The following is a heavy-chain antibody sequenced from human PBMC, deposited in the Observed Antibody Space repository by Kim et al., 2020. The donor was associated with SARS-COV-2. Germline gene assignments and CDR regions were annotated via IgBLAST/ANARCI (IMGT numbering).Heavy chain of an antibody. V-gene: IGHV4-59*08. Sequence: SETLSLTCTVSGASISSSYWSWIRQSPGKGLEWVGYIHNSATTNYNASLESRVTISVDTSRNQFSLKLSSVTAADTAVYYCARHRSDIIVVPAAPFDLWGQGILVTVSS. D-gene: IGHD2-2*01. CDR3: ARHRSDIIVVPAAPFDL. J-gene: IGHJ4*02. CDR1: GASISSSY. CDR2: IHNSATT.